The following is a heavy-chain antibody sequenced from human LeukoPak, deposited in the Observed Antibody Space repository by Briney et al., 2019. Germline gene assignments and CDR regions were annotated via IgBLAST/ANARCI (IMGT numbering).Heavy chain of an antibody. CDR1: GVTLSSFA. CDR2: ISSSGSGDNT. V-gene: IGHV3-23*01. Sequence: GGSLRLSCAASGVTLSSFAMSWARQAPGKGLEWVSGISSSGSGDNTYYADSVKGRFTISGDNSKNTLYLQMNSLRAEDTAVYYCARDYCSSTSCLFDYWGQGTLVTVSS. D-gene: IGHD2-2*01. J-gene: IGHJ4*02. CDR3: ARDYCSSTSCLFDY.